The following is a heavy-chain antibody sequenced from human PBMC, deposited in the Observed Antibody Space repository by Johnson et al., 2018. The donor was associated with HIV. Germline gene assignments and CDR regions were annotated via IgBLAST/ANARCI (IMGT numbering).Heavy chain of an antibody. CDR3: AREGIGGATGPGPTLQDVFDI. D-gene: IGHD1-26*01. J-gene: IGHJ3*02. CDR2: IYSGGST. Sequence: VQLVESGGGLVQPGGSLRLSCAASGITVGTNYMSWVRQAPGKGLEWVSVIYSGGSTYYADSVKGRFTISSNNSKNTLYLQMNSLRAEDTAVYYCAREGIGGATGPGPTLQDVFDIWGQGTMVTVSS. V-gene: IGHV3-66*02. CDR1: GITVGTNY.